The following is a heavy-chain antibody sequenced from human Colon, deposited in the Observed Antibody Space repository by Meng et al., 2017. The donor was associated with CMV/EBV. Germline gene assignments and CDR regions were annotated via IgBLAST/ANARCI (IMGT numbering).Heavy chain of an antibody. D-gene: IGHD6-13*01. CDR1: GFTFDDYA. V-gene: IGHV3-9*01. J-gene: IGHJ6*02. CDR2: ISWNSGNI. CDR3: AKAPGYSSSPGYYYGMDV. Sequence: SLKISCAASGFTFDDYAMHRVRQAPGKGLEWVSGISWNSGNIGYADSVKGRFTISRDNAKNSLYLQMNSLRAEDTALYYCAKAPGYSSSPGYYYGMDVWGQGTTVTVSS.